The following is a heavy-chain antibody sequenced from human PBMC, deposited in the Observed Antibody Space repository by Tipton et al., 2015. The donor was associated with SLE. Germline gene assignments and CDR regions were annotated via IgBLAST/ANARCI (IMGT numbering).Heavy chain of an antibody. CDR3: ARRDITSGLDF. V-gene: IGHV4-61*08. CDR2: IYYSGST. Sequence: TLSLTCTVSGGSISSGVYYWTWIRQPPGKGLEWIGYIYYSGSTNYNPSLKSRVTISLDTSKNQFSLKLSSVTAADTAVYYCARRDITSGLDFWGQGTLVTVSS. D-gene: IGHD3-10*01. CDR1: GGSISSGVYY. J-gene: IGHJ4*02.